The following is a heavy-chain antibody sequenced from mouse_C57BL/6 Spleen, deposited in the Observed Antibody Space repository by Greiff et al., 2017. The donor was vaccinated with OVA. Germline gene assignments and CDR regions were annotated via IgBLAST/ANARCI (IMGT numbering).Heavy chain of an antibody. V-gene: IGHV3-5*01. J-gene: IGHJ1*03. D-gene: IGHD2-4*01. CDR3: ARYDYDDWYFDV. CDR1: GISITTGNYR. Sequence: EVQLQESGPSLVKPSQTVFLTCTVTGISITTGNYRWSWIRQFPGNKLEWIGYIYYSGTITYNPSLTSPTTITRDTPKNQFFLEMNSLTAEDTATYYCARYDYDDWYFDVWGTGTTVTVSS. CDR2: IYYSGTI.